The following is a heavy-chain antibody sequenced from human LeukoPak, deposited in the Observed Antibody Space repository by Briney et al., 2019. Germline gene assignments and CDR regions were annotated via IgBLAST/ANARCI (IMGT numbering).Heavy chain of an antibody. V-gene: IGHV3-23*01. Sequence: GGSLRLSCAASGFSFSSYAMSWVRQAPGKGLEWVSAISGSGGSTYYADSVKGRFTISRDNSKNTLYLQMNSLRAEDTAVYYCAKDDYYYDSSGYYLGDAFDIWGQGTMVTVSS. CDR2: ISGSGGST. D-gene: IGHD3-22*01. CDR1: GFSFSSYA. J-gene: IGHJ3*02. CDR3: AKDDYYYDSSGYYLGDAFDI.